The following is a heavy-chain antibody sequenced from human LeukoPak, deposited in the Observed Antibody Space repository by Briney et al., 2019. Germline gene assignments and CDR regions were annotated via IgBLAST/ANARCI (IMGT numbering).Heavy chain of an antibody. J-gene: IGHJ4*02. CDR1: GYTFTGYY. D-gene: IGHD1-1*01. Sequence: ALVKVSCKASGYTFTGYYMHWVRQAPGQGLEWMGWINPHSGGTNYAQKFQGRVTMTRDTSISTAYMELSRLRSDDTAVYYCARVYNWDVGRDFDYWGQGTLVTVSS. V-gene: IGHV1-2*02. CDR3: ARVYNWDVGRDFDY. CDR2: INPHSGGT.